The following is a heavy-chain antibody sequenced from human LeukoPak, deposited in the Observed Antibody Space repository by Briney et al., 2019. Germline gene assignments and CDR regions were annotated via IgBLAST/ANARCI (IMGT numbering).Heavy chain of an antibody. CDR1: DGAITGYY. V-gene: IGHV4-59*01. CDR3: ARGYSTSWTYYFDY. CDR2: LHYGGST. Sequence: PSETLSLTXTVSDGAITGYYWGWIRQPPGKGLDWIGHLHYGGSTNYNPSLKSRVTISVDTSKNHFSLKLSSVTAADTAVYYCARGYSTSWTYYFDYWGQGALVTVSS. J-gene: IGHJ4*02. D-gene: IGHD6-13*01.